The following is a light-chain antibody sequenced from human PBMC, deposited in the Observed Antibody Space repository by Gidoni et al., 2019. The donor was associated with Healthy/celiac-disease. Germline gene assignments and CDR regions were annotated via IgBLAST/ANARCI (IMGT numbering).Light chain of an antibody. CDR1: QSVLYSSNNNNY. CDR3: QQYYSTPLT. CDR2: WAS. V-gene: IGKV4-1*01. Sequence: DIVMTQSPDSLAVSRGERATINCKSSQSVLYSSNNNNYLAWYQQKPGQPPKLLIYWASTQESGVPDRFSGSGSGTDFTLTISSLQAEDVAVYYCQQYYSTPLTFGGGTKVEIK. J-gene: IGKJ4*01.